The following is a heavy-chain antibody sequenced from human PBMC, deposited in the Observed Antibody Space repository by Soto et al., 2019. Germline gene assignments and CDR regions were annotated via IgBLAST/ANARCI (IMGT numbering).Heavy chain of an antibody. CDR2: ISAYNGNT. CDR3: AREGLGGYYDFWSGYSNWFDP. CDR1: GYTFTSYG. D-gene: IGHD3-3*01. Sequence: ASVKVSCKASGYTFTSYGISWVRQAPGQGLEWMGWISAYNGNTNYAQKLQGRVTMTTDTSTSTAYMELRSLRSDDTAVYYCAREGLGGYYDFWSGYSNWFDPWGQGTLVTVS. V-gene: IGHV1-18*01. J-gene: IGHJ5*02.